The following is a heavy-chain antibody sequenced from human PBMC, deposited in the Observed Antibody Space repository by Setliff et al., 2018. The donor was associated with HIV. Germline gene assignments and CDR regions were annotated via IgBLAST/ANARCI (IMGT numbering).Heavy chain of an antibody. CDR2: INPHSGGT. J-gene: IGHJ3*02. CDR1: GYTFTGYH. V-gene: IGHV1-2*02. D-gene: IGHD2-2*01. Sequence: ASVKVSCKASGYTFTGYHMHWVRQAPGQGLEWMGWINPHSGGTKYAQKFQGRVTMTRDTSISAAYMELSRLRSDDTAVYYCARVDCSSTRCYAFDIWGQGAMVTVSS. CDR3: ARVDCSSTRCYAFDI.